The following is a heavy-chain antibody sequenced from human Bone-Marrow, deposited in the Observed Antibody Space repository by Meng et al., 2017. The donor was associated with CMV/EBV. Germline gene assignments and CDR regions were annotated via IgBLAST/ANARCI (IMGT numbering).Heavy chain of an antibody. CDR1: GYTFTSYG. J-gene: IGHJ6*02. CDR3: ARDRWVGRIAAPADV. D-gene: IGHD6-13*01. V-gene: IGHV1-18*01. CDR2: ISAYNGNT. Sequence: ASVKVSCKASGYTFTSYGISWVRQAPGQGLEWMGWISAYNGNTNYAQKFQGRVTMTRDTSISTAYMELSRLRSDDTAVYYCARDRWVGRIAAPADVWGQGTTVIVSS.